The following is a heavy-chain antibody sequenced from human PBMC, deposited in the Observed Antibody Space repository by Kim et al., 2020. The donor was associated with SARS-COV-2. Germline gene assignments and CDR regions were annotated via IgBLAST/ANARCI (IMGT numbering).Heavy chain of an antibody. CDR2: IRNKDFGGTK. J-gene: IGHJ4*02. V-gene: IGHV3-49*04. D-gene: IGHD4-17*01. CDR3: TKTLYEYGDPLDS. CDR1: GFTFGDYG. Sequence: GGSLRLSCTASGFTFGDYGMAWVRQAPGKGLDWVGFIRNKDFGGTKQYAASVKGRFTISRDDSKSIVYLQMNSLKTDDTAVYYCTKTLYEYGDPLDSWGQGTLVTVSS.